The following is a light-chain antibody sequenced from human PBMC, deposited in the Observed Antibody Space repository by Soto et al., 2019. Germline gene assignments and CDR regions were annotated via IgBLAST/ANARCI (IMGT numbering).Light chain of an antibody. J-gene: IGKJ1*01. CDR2: GAS. Sequence: EVVMTQSPATLSVSPGERGTLSCRASQSIGSDIAWYQKKPGQAPRLLICGASTRATGIPVRFSGSGSGTEFTLTINSLQSEDFGVYYCQQYNNWPPWTFGQGTKVDIK. CDR1: QSIGSD. CDR3: QQYNNWPPWT. V-gene: IGKV3-15*01.